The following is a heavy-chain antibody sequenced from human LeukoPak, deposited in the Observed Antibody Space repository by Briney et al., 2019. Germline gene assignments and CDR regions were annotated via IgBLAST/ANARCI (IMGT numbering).Heavy chain of an antibody. CDR2: IYHSGST. D-gene: IGHD3-10*01. J-gene: IGHJ4*02. Sequence: SKTLSLTCTVSGCSISSGYYRGWIRQPPGKGLECIGSIYHSGSTYYNPSLKSRVTISVDTSKNQFSLKLSSVTAADTAVYYCASFRNYYGSGSYYRRPYFDYWGQGTLVTVSS. V-gene: IGHV4-38-2*02. CDR3: ASFRNYYGSGSYYRRPYFDY. CDR1: GCSISSGYY.